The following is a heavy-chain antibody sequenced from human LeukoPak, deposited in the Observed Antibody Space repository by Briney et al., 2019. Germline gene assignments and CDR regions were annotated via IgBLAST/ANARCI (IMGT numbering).Heavy chain of an antibody. J-gene: IGHJ1*01. V-gene: IGHV3-30-3*01. CDR1: GFTFSSYA. CDR2: ISYDGSNK. CDR3: ASDQYYDFWSGQSEGFFQH. D-gene: IGHD3-3*01. Sequence: GGSLRLSCAASGFTFSSYAMHWVRQAPGKGLEWAAVISYDGSNKYYADSVKGRFTISRDNSKNTLYLQMNSLRAEDTAVYYCASDQYYDFWSGQSEGFFQHWGQGTLVTVSS.